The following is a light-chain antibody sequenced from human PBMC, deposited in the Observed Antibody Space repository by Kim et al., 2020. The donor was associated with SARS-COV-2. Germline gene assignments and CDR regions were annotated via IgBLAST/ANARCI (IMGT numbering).Light chain of an antibody. Sequence: GQSITIPCTGPSSDVGSYNLVSWYQQPPGKAPKLMIYEVSKRPSGISNRFSGSKSGNTASLTISGLQAEDEADYHCCSYAGSSTWVFGGGTQLTVL. CDR3: CSYAGSSTWV. J-gene: IGLJ3*02. CDR2: EVS. CDR1: SSDVGSYNL. V-gene: IGLV2-23*02.